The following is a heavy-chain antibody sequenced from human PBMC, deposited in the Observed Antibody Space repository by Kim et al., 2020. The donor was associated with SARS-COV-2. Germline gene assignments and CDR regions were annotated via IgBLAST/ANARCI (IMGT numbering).Heavy chain of an antibody. V-gene: IGHV4-31*03. D-gene: IGHD6-6*01. Sequence: SETLSLTCTVSGGSISSGGYYWSWIRQHPGKGLEWIGYIYYSGSTYYNPSLKSRVTISVDTSKNQFSLKLSSVTAADTAVYYCARYSSSLDNWFDPWGQGTLVTVSS. CDR1: GGSISSGGYY. CDR3: ARYSSSLDNWFDP. CDR2: IYYSGST. J-gene: IGHJ5*02.